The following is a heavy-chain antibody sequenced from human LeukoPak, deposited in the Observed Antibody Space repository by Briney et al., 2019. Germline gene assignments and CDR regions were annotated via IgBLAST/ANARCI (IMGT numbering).Heavy chain of an antibody. CDR1: GFAFTSYA. D-gene: IGHD6-13*01. V-gene: IGHV3-23*01. J-gene: IGHJ4*02. Sequence: PGGSLRLSCAASGFAFTSYAMTWVRQAPGKGLEWVSTVIDTGKTTYYADSVKGRFTISRDNSKNTLYLQMNSLRVEDTAVYYCAKENLGGAAAGTGYWGQGTLVTVSS. CDR2: VIDTGKTT. CDR3: AKENLGGAAAGTGY.